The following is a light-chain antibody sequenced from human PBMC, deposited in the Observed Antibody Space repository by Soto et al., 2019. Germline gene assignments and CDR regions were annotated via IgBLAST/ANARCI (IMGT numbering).Light chain of an antibody. CDR3: PVWETTHDNVV. Sequence: SYELTQPPSVSVAPGQTASITCGGNSIGGKSVHWYQQRPGQDPVLVVHADSDRPSGLPGRFSGSNSGNTATLTISRVEAWDEDYYYWPVWETTHDNVVFGGGTKLTV. CDR2: ADS. V-gene: IGLV3-21*02. CDR1: SIGGKS. J-gene: IGLJ2*01.